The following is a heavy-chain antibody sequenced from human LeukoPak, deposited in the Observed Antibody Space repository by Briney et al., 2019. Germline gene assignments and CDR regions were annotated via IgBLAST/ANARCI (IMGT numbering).Heavy chain of an antibody. CDR2: IKQDGSEK. CDR3: ARVLVATKGDAFDI. Sequence: PGGSLRLSCAASGFTFSSYWMSWVRQASGKGLEWVANIKQDGSEKYYVDSVKGRFTISRDNAKNSLYLQMNSLRAEDTAVYYCARVLVATKGDAFDIWGQGTMVTVSS. J-gene: IGHJ3*02. CDR1: GFTFSSYW. V-gene: IGHV3-7*01. D-gene: IGHD5-12*01.